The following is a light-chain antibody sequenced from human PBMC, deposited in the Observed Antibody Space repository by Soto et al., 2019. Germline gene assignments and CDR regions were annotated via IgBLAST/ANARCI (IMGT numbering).Light chain of an antibody. CDR1: QSVSSN. J-gene: IGKJ2*01. CDR2: GAS. V-gene: IGKV3-15*01. Sequence: EIVMPQSPATLSVSPGERATLSCRASQSVSSNLAWYQQKPGQAPRLLIYGASTRATGIPARFSGSGSGTEFTLTISSLQSEYFAVYYCQQYNNWTPYTFGQGTKLEIK. CDR3: QQYNNWTPYT.